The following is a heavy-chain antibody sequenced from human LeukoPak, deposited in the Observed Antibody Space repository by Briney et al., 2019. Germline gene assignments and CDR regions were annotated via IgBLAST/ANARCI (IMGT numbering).Heavy chain of an antibody. V-gene: IGHV1-18*01. CDR1: GYTFTSYG. Sequence: ASVKVSCKASGYTFTSYGIIRVRQAPGQGLEWVGWISAYSGNTNYAQNLQGRVTMTTDTSTSTAYMEVRSLRSDDTAVYYCARVRGHYDILTGYYTRDAFDIWGQGTMVTVSS. J-gene: IGHJ3*02. CDR2: ISAYSGNT. CDR3: ARVRGHYDILTGYYTRDAFDI. D-gene: IGHD3-9*01.